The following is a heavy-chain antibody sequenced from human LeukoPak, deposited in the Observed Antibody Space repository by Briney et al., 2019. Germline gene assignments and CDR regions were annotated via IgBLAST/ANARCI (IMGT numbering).Heavy chain of an antibody. D-gene: IGHD6-19*01. CDR1: GFTFRTYG. CDR2: IRFDESYK. J-gene: IGHJ4*02. V-gene: IGHV3-30*02. CDR3: AKDREKGNSSARFRGVAPVDY. Sequence: GGSLRLSCAASGFTFRTYGMHWVRQAPGKGLEWVSFIRFDESYKSYADSVKGRFTVSRGNSKNTMFLQMNSLRPEDTAVYFCAKDREKGNSSARFRGVAPVDYWGQGTLVTVSS.